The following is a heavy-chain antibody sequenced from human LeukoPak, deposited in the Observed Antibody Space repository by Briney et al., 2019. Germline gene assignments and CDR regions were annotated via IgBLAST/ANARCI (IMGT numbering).Heavy chain of an antibody. V-gene: IGHV4-39*07. Sequence: SETLSLTCTVSGGSISSSSYYWGWIRQPPGKGLEWIGSIYYSGSTYYNPSLKSRVTISVDTSKNQFSLKLSSVTAADTAVYYCARDRLSREAVAGTFDYWGQGTLVTVSS. J-gene: IGHJ4*02. CDR2: IYYSGST. CDR3: ARDRLSREAVAGTFDY. CDR1: GGSISSSSYY. D-gene: IGHD6-19*01.